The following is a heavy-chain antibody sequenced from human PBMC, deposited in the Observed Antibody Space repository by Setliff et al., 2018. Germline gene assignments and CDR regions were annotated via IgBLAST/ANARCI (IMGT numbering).Heavy chain of an antibody. V-gene: IGHV4-39*07. D-gene: IGHD3-22*01. CDR2: VYYSGNT. CDR3: ARYESSGYSENDYFDY. CDR1: GGSISTTGYY. J-gene: IGHJ4*02. Sequence: ASETLSLTCTVSGGSISTTGYYWGWIRQPPGKGLEWIGCVYYSGNTYYSPSLKSRVTIFVDTSKNQFSLMLYSVTAADTAIYYCARYESSGYSENDYFDYWGQGTLVTVSS.